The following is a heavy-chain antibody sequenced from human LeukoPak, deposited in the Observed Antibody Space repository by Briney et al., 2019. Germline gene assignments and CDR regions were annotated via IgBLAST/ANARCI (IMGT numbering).Heavy chain of an antibody. CDR2: IKSRSDGGAT. V-gene: IGHV3-15*01. Sequence: PGGSLRLSCTASGFTFNNAWMSWVRQAPGKGLEWVGRIKSRSDGGATDYAAPVTGRFTISRDDSRNTLYLEMNSLKTEDTALYYCTRDRGTYNWLDPWGQGTLVTVSS. CDR3: TRDRGTYNWLDP. D-gene: IGHD1-26*01. CDR1: GFTFNNAW. J-gene: IGHJ5*02.